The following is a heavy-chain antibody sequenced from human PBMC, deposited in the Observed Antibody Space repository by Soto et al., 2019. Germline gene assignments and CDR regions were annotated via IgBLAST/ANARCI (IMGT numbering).Heavy chain of an antibody. Sequence: QVQLQESGPGLVKPSQTLSLTCTVSGGSISSGGYYWSWIRQHPGKGLEWIGYIYYSGSTYHNPALKXRXTXSXXASKNQFSLKLSSVTAADTAVYYCARWVGATSFDYWGQGTLVTVSS. J-gene: IGHJ4*02. CDR3: ARWVGATSFDY. CDR1: GGSISSGGYY. D-gene: IGHD1-26*01. V-gene: IGHV4-31*03. CDR2: IYYSGST.